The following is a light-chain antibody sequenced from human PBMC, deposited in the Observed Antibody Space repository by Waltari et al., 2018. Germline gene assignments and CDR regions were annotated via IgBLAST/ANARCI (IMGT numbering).Light chain of an antibody. J-gene: IGLJ2*01. CDR1: SSNIGSNY. V-gene: IGLV1-47*01. Sequence: QSVLTQPPSASGTPGQRVTISCSGSSSNIGSNYVYWYQQRPGTTPKLLIYRNNRRPSGVPDRFSGSKSGTSASLAISGLRSEDEADYYCAAWDDSLSGVVFGGGTKLTVL. CDR3: AAWDDSLSGVV. CDR2: RNN.